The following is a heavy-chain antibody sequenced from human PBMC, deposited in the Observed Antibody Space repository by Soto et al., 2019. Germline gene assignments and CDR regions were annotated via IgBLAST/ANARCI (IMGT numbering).Heavy chain of an antibody. J-gene: IGHJ6*02. CDR2: INPSGGSA. CDR1: GYTFTSYY. D-gene: IGHD3-3*02. Sequence: QVQLMQSGAEVKKPGASVKVSCKASGYTFTSYYIHWVRQAPGQGLEWMGIINPSGGSASYARKFQARVALSRDPSTSTVYMEVSGLSSDDTAVYYCARDANFSLTFHYYGMDVCGQGTTVTVSS. CDR3: ARDANFSLTFHYYGMDV. V-gene: IGHV1-46*01.